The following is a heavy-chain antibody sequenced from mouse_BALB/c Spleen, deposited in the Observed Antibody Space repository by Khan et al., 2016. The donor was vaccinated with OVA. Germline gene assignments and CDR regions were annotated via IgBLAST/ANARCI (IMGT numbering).Heavy chain of an antibody. J-gene: IGHJ2*01. CDR2: ISYSGST. Sequence: QLEESGPGLVKPSQSLSLTCTVTGYSITSGYGWHWIRQFPGNKLEWMGYISYSGSTNYHPSLKSRISITLVPFQNSFFLQLNSETTEDTATYYCTRTAKIKNGGQGTTLTVSS. CDR1: GYSITSGYG. V-gene: IGHV3-1*02. CDR3: TRTAKIKN. D-gene: IGHD1-2*01.